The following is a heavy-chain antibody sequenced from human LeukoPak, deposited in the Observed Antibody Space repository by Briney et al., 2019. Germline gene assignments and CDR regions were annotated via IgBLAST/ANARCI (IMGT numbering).Heavy chain of an antibody. J-gene: IGHJ3*02. CDR2: IYYSGST. Sequence: SETLSLTCTVSGGSISSYYWSWIRQPPGKGLEWIGYIYYSGSTNYNPSLKSRVTISVDTSKNQFSLKLSSVTAADTAVYYCARVYPDYYDSSGYYYTDNGRHAFDIRGQGTMVTVSS. D-gene: IGHD3-22*01. V-gene: IGHV4-59*01. CDR3: ARVYPDYYDSSGYYYTDNGRHAFDI. CDR1: GGSISSYY.